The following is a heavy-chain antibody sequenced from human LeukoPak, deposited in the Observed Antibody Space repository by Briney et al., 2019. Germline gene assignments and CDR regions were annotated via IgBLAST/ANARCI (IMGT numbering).Heavy chain of an antibody. D-gene: IGHD6-19*01. Sequence: PGRSLRLSCAASGFTFNDYAMHWVRQTPGKGLEWVSVIGWDSDSKYYLESVKGRFTISRDNSKNSLYLQMNSLRTEDTAFYYCAKDRSRSYSSFDSWGQGTLVSVSS. CDR1: GFTFNDYA. CDR2: IGWDSDSK. CDR3: AKDRSRSYSSFDS. J-gene: IGHJ4*02. V-gene: IGHV3-43*02.